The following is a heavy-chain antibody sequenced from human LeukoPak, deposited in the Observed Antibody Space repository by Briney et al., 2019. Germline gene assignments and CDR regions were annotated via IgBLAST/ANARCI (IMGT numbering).Heavy chain of an antibody. Sequence: PSEALSLTCAVYGGSFSGYYWSWIRQPPGKGLEWIGEINHSGSTNYNPSLKSRVTISVDTSKNQFSLKLSSVTAADTAVYYCARGGSLRLLEWLFFWFDPWGQGTLVTVSS. CDR3: ARGGSLRLLEWLFFWFDP. V-gene: IGHV4-34*01. CDR2: INHSGST. J-gene: IGHJ5*02. D-gene: IGHD3-3*01. CDR1: GGSFSGYY.